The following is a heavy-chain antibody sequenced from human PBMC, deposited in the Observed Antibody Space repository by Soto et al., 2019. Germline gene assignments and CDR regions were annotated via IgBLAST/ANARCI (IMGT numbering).Heavy chain of an antibody. J-gene: IGHJ2*01. CDR3: ARAPNSYDSSGHDL. CDR2: ISYDGSNK. CDR1: GFTFSSYA. V-gene: IGHV3-30-3*01. D-gene: IGHD3-22*01. Sequence: QVQLVESGGGVVQPGRSLRLSCAASGFTFSSYAMHWVRQAPGKGLEWVAVISYDGSNKYYADSVKGRFTISRDNSKNTLYLQMNSLRAEDTAVYYCARAPNSYDSSGHDLWGRGTLVTVSS.